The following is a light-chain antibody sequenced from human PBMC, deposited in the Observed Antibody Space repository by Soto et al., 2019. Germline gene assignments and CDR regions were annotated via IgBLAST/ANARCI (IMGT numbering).Light chain of an antibody. CDR2: DAS. Sequence: DIQMTQSPSTLSASVGDRVTITCRASQTIYTWLAWYQQKPGKAPRRLIFDASKLENGVPSRFSGSGSGTEFTLTSSSLQPDDFATYYCQQYNTYWAFGHGTKVEIK. CDR3: QQYNTYWA. CDR1: QTIYTW. V-gene: IGKV1-5*01. J-gene: IGKJ1*01.